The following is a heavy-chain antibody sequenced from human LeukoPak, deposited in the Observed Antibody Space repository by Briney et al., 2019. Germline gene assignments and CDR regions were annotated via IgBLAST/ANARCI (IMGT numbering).Heavy chain of an antibody. CDR1: GCSISSYY. CDR2: IYYSGST. Sequence: SETLSLTCTVSGCSISSYYWSWIRQPPGKGLEWIGYIYYSGSTNYNRSLKSRVTISVDKSKNQFSLKLSSVTAADTAVYYCARETSQKGAHYMDVWGKGTTVTISS. D-gene: IGHD3-16*01. J-gene: IGHJ6*03. V-gene: IGHV4-59*01. CDR3: ARETSQKGAHYMDV.